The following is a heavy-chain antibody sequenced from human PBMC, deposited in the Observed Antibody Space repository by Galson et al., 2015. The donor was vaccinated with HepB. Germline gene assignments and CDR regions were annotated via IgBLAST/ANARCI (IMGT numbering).Heavy chain of an antibody. V-gene: IGHV5-51*01. CDR2: IYPGDSDT. CDR3: ARLTVIRGDNNYYGMDV. D-gene: IGHD3-10*01. J-gene: IGHJ6*02. Sequence: SGAEVKKPGESLKISCKGSGYSFSNYYIAWVRQMPGKGLEWMGIIYPGDSDTTYSPSFEGQVTISADKSISTAYLQRSSRKASDTAMYYCARLTVIRGDNNYYGMDVWGQGTTVTVSS. CDR1: GYSFSNYY.